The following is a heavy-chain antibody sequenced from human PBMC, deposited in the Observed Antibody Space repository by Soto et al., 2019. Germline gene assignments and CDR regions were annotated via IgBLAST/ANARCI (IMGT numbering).Heavy chain of an antibody. J-gene: IGHJ5*02. D-gene: IGHD3-22*01. CDR3: AKYYYDTSGRVNWFDP. CDR1: GYIFSNYA. V-gene: IGHV3-23*01. Sequence: GGSLRLSCAASGYIFSNYAMAWFRQAPGLGLEWVSAISGSGANTRYSDSVKGRFTISRDNSKNTLYLQMNSLRAEDTAVYYCAKYYYDTSGRVNWFDPWGQGTLVTVSS. CDR2: ISGSGANT.